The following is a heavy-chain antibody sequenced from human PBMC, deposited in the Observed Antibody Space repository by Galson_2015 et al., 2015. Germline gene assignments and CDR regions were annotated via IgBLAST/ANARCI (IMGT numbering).Heavy chain of an antibody. CDR1: GGSISSYY. D-gene: IGHD3-3*01. CDR2: IYYSGST. V-gene: IGHV4-59*01. Sequence: ETLSLTCTVSGGSISSYYWSWIRQPPGKGLEWIGYIYYSGSTNYNPSLKSRVTISVDTSKNQFSLKLSSVTAADTAVYYCARGDVDFAPDYWGQGTLVTVSS. J-gene: IGHJ4*02. CDR3: ARGDVDFAPDY.